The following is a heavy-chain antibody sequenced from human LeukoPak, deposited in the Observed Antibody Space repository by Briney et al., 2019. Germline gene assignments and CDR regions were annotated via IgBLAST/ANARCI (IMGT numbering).Heavy chain of an antibody. V-gene: IGHV3-23*01. Sequence: GGSLRLSCAASGFTFSSYGMSWVRQAPGKGLEWVSAISGSGGGTYYGDSVKGRFTISRDNSKNTLYLQMNSLRVEDTAIYYCAEDLSRITMVRGVQGWFDPWGQGALVTVSS. CDR3: AEDLSRITMVRGVQGWFDP. CDR1: GFTFSSYG. D-gene: IGHD3-10*01. CDR2: ISGSGGGT. J-gene: IGHJ5*02.